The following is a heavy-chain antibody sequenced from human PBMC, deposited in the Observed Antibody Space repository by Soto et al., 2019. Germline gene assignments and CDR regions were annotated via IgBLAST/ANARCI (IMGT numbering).Heavy chain of an antibody. CDR3: ARDRGIAVAGRPPPQNYYYYYGMDV. CDR1: GGSISSYY. D-gene: IGHD6-19*01. Sequence: SETLSLTCTVSGGSISSYYWSWIRQPPGKGLEWIGYIYYSGSTNYNPSLKSRVTISVDTSKNQFSLKLSPVTAADTAVYYCARDRGIAVAGRPPPQNYYYYYGMDVWGQGTTVTVSS. V-gene: IGHV4-59*01. J-gene: IGHJ6*02. CDR2: IYYSGST.